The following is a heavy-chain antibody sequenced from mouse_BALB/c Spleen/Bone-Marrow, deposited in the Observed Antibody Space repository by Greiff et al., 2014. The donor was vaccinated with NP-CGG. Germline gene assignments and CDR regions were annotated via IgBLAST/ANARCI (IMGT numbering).Heavy chain of an antibody. Sequence: QVQLQQPGAELVKPGASVKLSCKASGYTFTSYYMYRVKQRPGQGLEWIGEINPNNDGTSFNEKFKSKATLTVDKSSSTAYMQLSSLTSEDSAVYYCARAAYDPYAMDYWGQGTSVTVSS. CDR3: ARAAYDPYAMDY. CDR2: INPNNDGT. D-gene: IGHD2-3*01. V-gene: IGHV1S81*02. J-gene: IGHJ4*01. CDR1: GYTFTSYY.